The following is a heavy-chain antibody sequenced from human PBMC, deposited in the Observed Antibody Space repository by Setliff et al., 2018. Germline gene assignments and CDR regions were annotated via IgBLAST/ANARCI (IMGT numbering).Heavy chain of an antibody. CDR1: GNLYPTYW. Sequence: GESLKISCKGSGNLYPTYWIGWVRQMPGKGLEWMGLIYPGDSDTRYSPSFQGQVTISADKSISTAYLQWTSLKPSDTAIYYCATSRSGNWHKRFDYWGQGTLVTVSS. J-gene: IGHJ4*02. D-gene: IGHD3-10*01. CDR2: IYPGDSDT. V-gene: IGHV5-51*01. CDR3: ATSRSGNWHKRFDY.